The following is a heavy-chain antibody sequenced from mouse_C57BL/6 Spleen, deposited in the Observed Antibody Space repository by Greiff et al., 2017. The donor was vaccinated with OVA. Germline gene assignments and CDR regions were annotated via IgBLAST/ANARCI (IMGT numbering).Heavy chain of an antibody. V-gene: IGHV1-54*01. CDR1: GYAFTNYL. Sequence: VQLKESGAELVRPGTSVKVSCKASGYAFTNYLIEWVKQRPGQGLEWIGVINPGSGGTNYNEKFKGKATLTADKSSSTAYMQLSSLTSEDSAVYFCARSGYYGSSRYYFDYWGQGTTLTVSS. CDR3: ARSGYYGSSRYYFDY. CDR2: INPGSGGT. D-gene: IGHD1-1*01. J-gene: IGHJ2*01.